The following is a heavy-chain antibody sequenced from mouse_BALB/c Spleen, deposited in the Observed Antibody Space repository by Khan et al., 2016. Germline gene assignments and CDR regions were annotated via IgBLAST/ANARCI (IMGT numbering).Heavy chain of an antibody. CDR2: IDPYDSET. Sequence: QLQQSGAELVRPGASVKLSCKASGHPFTTYWMNWFKQRPEQGLEWIGRIDPYDSETHYDQKFKDKAILTVDKSSSTAFMQLSSLTSEDSAVYYCARGSKVFDYWGQGTTLTVSS. CDR3: ARGSKVFDY. V-gene: IGHV1-52*01. CDR1: GHPFTTYW. J-gene: IGHJ2*01.